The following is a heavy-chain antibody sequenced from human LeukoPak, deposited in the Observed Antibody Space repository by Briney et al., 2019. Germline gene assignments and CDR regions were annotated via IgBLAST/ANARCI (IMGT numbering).Heavy chain of an antibody. D-gene: IGHD3-10*01. CDR3: ARTTTPHYYGSGSYALGY. J-gene: IGHJ4*02. V-gene: IGHV3-30-3*01. CDR1: GFTFSTYA. Sequence: PGRSLRLSCAASGFTFSTYAMHWVRQGPGEGLEWVAVISCDGSNKFYADSVKGRFTISRDNSKNTLYLQMSSLSAEDTAVYYCARTTTPHYYGSGSYALGYWGQGTLVTVPS. CDR2: ISCDGSNK.